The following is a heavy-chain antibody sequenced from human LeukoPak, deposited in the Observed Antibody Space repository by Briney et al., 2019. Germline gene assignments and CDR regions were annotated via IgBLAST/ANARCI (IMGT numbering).Heavy chain of an antibody. V-gene: IGHV5-51*01. D-gene: IGHD2-21*02. CDR1: GYNFTTYW. Sequence: GESLKISCKGSGYNFTTYWVGWVRQVPGKGLEWVGFIYPDDSDIKYNPAFQGQVTISADKSTSTAYLQRKSLKASDTAMYYCARTIDYHETGIYSYTGDAFDIWGQGTMVTVSS. J-gene: IGHJ3*02. CDR3: ARTIDYHETGIYSYTGDAFDI. CDR2: IYPDDSDI.